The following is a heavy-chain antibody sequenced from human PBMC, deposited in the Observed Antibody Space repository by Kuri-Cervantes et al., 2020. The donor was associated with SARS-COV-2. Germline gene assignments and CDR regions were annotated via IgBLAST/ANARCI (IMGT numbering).Heavy chain of an antibody. Sequence: ASVKVSCKASGYTFTSYDINWVRQATGQGLEWMGWMNPNSGNTGYAQKFQGRVTMTRNTSISTAYMELRSLRSDDTAVYYCAMSGYSYGHAVGHWGQGTLVTVSS. CDR3: AMSGYSYGHAVGH. J-gene: IGHJ4*02. CDR1: GYTFTSYD. V-gene: IGHV1-8*01. D-gene: IGHD5-18*01. CDR2: MNPNSGNT.